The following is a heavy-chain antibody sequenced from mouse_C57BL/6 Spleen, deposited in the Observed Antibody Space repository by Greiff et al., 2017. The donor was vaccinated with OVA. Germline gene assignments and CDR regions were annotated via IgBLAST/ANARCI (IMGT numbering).Heavy chain of an antibody. J-gene: IGHJ3*01. CDR2: ISDGGSYT. CDR3: ARDDYDGGAWFAY. CDR1: GFTFSSYA. D-gene: IGHD2-4*01. V-gene: IGHV5-4*01. Sequence: EVMLVESGGGLVKPGGSLKLSCAASGFTFSSYAMSWVRQTPEKRLEWVATISDGGSYTYYPDNVKGRFTISRDNAKNNLYLQMSHLKSEDTAMYYCARDDYDGGAWFAYWGQGTLVTVSA.